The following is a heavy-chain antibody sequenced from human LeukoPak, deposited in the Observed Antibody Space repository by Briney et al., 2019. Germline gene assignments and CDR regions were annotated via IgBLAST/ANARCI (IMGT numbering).Heavy chain of an antibody. D-gene: IGHD2-2*01. CDR1: GFTVSNNY. V-gene: IGHV3-53*01. CDR2: IYSEGTT. CDR3: AKATGDLGYCSSTSCLVYFQH. Sequence: GGSLRLSCAASGFTVSNNYMIWIRQAPGKGPEWVSLIYSEGTTSYADSVKGRFTISSDNSKNTLYLQMNSLRAEDTAVYYCAKATGDLGYCSSTSCLVYFQHWGQGALVTVSS. J-gene: IGHJ1*01.